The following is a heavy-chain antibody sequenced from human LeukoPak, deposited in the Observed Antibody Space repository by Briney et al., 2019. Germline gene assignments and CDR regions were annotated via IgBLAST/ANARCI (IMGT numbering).Heavy chain of an antibody. CDR1: GGSFSGYY. J-gene: IGHJ4*02. Sequence: PSETLSLTCAVYGGSFSGYYWSWIRQPPGKGLEWIGEISHSGSTNYNPSLKSRVTISVDTSKNQFSLKLSSVTAADTAVYYCARAVILTTYYYAKRASYYFDYWGQGTLVTVSS. CDR2: ISHSGST. V-gene: IGHV4-34*01. D-gene: IGHD3-10*01. CDR3: ARAVILTTYYYAKRASYYFDY.